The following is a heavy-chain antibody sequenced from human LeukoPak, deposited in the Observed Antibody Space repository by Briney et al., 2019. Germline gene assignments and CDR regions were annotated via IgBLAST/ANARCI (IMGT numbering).Heavy chain of an antibody. J-gene: IGHJ4*02. CDR1: GGSISSGGYY. CDR2: IYHSGST. CDR3: ARVMYSSSWYTYYYFDY. V-gene: IGHV4-30-2*01. D-gene: IGHD6-13*01. Sequence: SETLSLTCTVSGGSISSGGYYWSWIRQPPGKGLEWIGYIYHSGSTYYNPSLKSRVTISVDRSKNQFSLKLSSVTAADTAVYYCARVMYSSSWYTYYYFDYLGQGTLVTVSS.